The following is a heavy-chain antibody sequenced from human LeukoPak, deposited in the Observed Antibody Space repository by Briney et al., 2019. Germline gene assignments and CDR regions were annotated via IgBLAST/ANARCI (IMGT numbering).Heavy chain of an antibody. V-gene: IGHV1-2*06. D-gene: IGHD2-8*01. CDR1: GYTFTSYY. CDR3: ARSHCTNGVCLPYFDY. J-gene: IGHJ4*02. CDR2: INPNSGGT. Sequence: ASVKVSCKASGYTFTSYYMHWVRQAPGQGLEWMGRINPNSGGTNYAQKFQGRVTMTRDTSISTAYMELSRLRSDDTAVYYCARSHCTNGVCLPYFDYWGQGTLVTVSS.